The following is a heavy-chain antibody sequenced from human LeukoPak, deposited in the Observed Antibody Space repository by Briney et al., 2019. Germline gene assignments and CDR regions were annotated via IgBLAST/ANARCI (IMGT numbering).Heavy chain of an antibody. CDR2: IYYSGST. J-gene: IGHJ4*02. CDR1: GGSISSGGYY. Sequence: SETLSLTCTVSGGSISSGGYYWSGIRQHPGKGLECIGYIYYSGSTYYNPSLKSRVTISVDTSKNQFSLTLSSVTAADTAVYYCTRLLDNRCGDGNCFDLWGQGTLVTVSS. V-gene: IGHV4-31*03. CDR3: TRLLDNRCGDGNCFDL. D-gene: IGHD2-21*01.